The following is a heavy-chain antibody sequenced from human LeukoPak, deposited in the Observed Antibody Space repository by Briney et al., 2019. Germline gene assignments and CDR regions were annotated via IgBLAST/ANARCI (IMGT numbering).Heavy chain of an antibody. J-gene: IGHJ4*02. D-gene: IGHD3-22*01. V-gene: IGHV1-18*01. CDR2: INPHNGDT. CDR1: GYI. Sequence: ASVRLSCEASGYIITWVRQVPGQGLEWMGWINPHNGDTYYTESLQGRLTLTTSESTNTADMELTSLRSDDTAVYYCVRRGSSGYYPFEYWGQGTLVTVSS. CDR3: VRRGSSGYYPFEY.